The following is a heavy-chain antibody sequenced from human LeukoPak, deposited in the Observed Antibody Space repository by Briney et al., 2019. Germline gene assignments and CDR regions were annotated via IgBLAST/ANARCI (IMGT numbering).Heavy chain of an antibody. Sequence: SETLSLTCTVSGGSISSYYWSWIRQPPGKGLEWIGYIYHTGSTKYNPSLKSRVTISVDTSKNQLSLRLSSVTAADTAVYYCARHYQLLSDKWLDPWGQGTLVTVSS. CDR1: GGSISSYY. D-gene: IGHD2-2*01. CDR2: IYHTGST. J-gene: IGHJ5*02. CDR3: ARHYQLLSDKWLDP. V-gene: IGHV4-59*08.